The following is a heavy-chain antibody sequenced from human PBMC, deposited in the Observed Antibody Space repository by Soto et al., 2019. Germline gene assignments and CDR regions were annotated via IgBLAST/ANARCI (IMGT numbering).Heavy chain of an antibody. CDR1: GGSISSSSYY. CDR2: IYYSGST. Sequence: QLQLQESGPGLVKPSETLSLTCTVSGGSISSSSYYWGWIRQPPGKGLEWIGSIYYSGSTYYNPSLKSRVTISVDTSKNQFSLKLSSVTAADTAVYYCAGLWFGELSYYYYGMDVWGQGTTVTVSS. D-gene: IGHD3-10*01. J-gene: IGHJ6*02. V-gene: IGHV4-39*01. CDR3: AGLWFGELSYYYYGMDV.